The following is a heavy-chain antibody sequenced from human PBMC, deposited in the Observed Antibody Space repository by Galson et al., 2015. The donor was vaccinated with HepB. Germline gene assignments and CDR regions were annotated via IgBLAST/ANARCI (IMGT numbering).Heavy chain of an antibody. CDR1: GFTFSNAW. CDR3: TTTPYGRDYYYGMDV. Sequence: SLRLSCAASGFTFSNAWMSWVRQAPGKGLEWVGRIKSKTDGGTTDYAAPVKGRFTISRDDSKNTLYLQMNSLKTEDTAVYYCTTTPYGRDYYYGMDVWGQGTTVTVSS. V-gene: IGHV3-15*01. D-gene: IGHD4-17*01. J-gene: IGHJ6*02. CDR2: IKSKTDGGTT.